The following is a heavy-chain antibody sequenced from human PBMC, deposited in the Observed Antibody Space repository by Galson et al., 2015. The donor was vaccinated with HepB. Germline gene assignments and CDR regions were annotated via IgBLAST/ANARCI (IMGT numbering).Heavy chain of an antibody. D-gene: IGHD6-13*01. CDR2: MYYTGTT. CDR3: ARGAATGMGTSVDY. CDR1: GSSITGYY. Sequence: ETLSLTCTVSGSSITGYYWSWIRQPPGKGLEWIGYMYYTGTTNYNSSLKSRVAISIDTSKNQFSLKLTSVTAADTAVYYCARGAATGMGTSVDYWGQGTLVTVSS. J-gene: IGHJ4*02. V-gene: IGHV4-59*01.